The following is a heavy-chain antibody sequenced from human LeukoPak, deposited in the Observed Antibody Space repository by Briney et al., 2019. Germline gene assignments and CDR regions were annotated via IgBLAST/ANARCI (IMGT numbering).Heavy chain of an antibody. CDR1: GGSISDYY. J-gene: IGHJ4*03. CDR2: IYYTGTT. D-gene: IGHD1-26*01. CDR3: ARDRFSGSYLDY. Sequence: SETLSLTCTVSGGSISDYYCSWIRQPPGQGQGWNGYIYYTGTTSYNPSLKSRVTMSIDTSKNQISLKVSSVTAADTAMYYCARDRFSGSYLDYWGQGTLVTVSS. V-gene: IGHV4-59*01.